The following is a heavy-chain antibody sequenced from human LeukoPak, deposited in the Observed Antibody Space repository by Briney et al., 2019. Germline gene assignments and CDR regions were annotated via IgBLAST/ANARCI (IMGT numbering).Heavy chain of an antibody. D-gene: IGHD3-16*01. Sequence: TGGSLRLSCVASGFTFNNAWMSWVRQAPGKGLEWVGRIKSKADGEITDYAAPVRGRFIISRDDSKNTLYLQMNSLKSEDTAVYYCTTTLSGMASYSYYFDYWGQGTLVTVSS. J-gene: IGHJ4*02. CDR1: GFTFNNAW. CDR2: IKSKADGEIT. CDR3: TTTLSGMASYSYYFDY. V-gene: IGHV3-15*01.